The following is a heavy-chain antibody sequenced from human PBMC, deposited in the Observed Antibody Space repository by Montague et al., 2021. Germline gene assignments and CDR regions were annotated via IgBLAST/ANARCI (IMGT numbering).Heavy chain of an antibody. V-gene: IGHV4-59*02. CDR3: AREWSAFDF. CDR1: GDSVNTYK. J-gene: IGHJ3*01. D-gene: IGHD1-26*01. Sequence: SETLSLTCTVSGDSVNTYKWNWIRQPPGKGLEWIGYIYSSGNTNYNPSLKSRVTISVDTSRNQFSLEVRSVTAADTAKYYCAREWSAFDFWGQGIMVTVSS. CDR2: IYSSGNT.